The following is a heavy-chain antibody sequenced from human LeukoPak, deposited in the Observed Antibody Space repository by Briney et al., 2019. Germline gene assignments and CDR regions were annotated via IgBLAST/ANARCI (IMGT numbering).Heavy chain of an antibody. CDR2: ISGSGGST. CDR1: GFTFSSYA. V-gene: IGHV3-23*01. Sequence: KSGGSLRLSCAASGFTFSSYAMSWVRQAPGKGLEWVSAISGSGGSTYYADSVKGRFTISRDNSKNTLYLQMNSLRAEDTALYYCAKDRKRITIFGVVIISNPNSLDYWGQGTLVTVSS. D-gene: IGHD3-3*01. CDR3: AKDRKRITIFGVVIISNPNSLDY. J-gene: IGHJ4*02.